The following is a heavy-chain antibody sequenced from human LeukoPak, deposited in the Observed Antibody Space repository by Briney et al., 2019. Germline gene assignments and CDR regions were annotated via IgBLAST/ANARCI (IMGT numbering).Heavy chain of an antibody. CDR2: INHSGST. CDR1: GGSFSGYY. Sequence: SETLSLTCAVYGGSFSGYYWSRIRQPPGKGLEWIGEINHSGSTNYNPSLKSRVTISVDTSKNQFSLKLSSVTAADTAVYYCAREVYYGSGSYYMELDYWGQGTLVTVSS. CDR3: AREVYYGSGSYYMELDY. J-gene: IGHJ4*02. V-gene: IGHV4-34*01. D-gene: IGHD3-10*01.